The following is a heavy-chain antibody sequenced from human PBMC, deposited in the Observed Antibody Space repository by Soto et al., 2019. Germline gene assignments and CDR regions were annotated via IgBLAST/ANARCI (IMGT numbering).Heavy chain of an antibody. D-gene: IGHD6-19*01. J-gene: IGHJ4*02. CDR2: ISYSGST. Sequence: QVQLQESGPGLVKPSETLSLTCTVSGGSVSSGGYFWSWIRQPPGKGLEWIGYISYSGSTKYNPSLGSRVTISVDTSNKKFSLKLASVTAADTAVYYCARAPYSSGWPDSWGQGTLVTVSS. CDR1: GGSVSSGGYF. V-gene: IGHV4-61*08. CDR3: ARAPYSSGWPDS.